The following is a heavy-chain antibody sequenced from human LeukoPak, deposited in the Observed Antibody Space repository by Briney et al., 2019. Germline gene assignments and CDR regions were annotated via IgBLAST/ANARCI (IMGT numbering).Heavy chain of an antibody. Sequence: SETLSLTCTVSGGSISSYYWSWIRQPPGKGLEWIGEVDQSGSTNYNPSLKSRVTMSIDTSKNQFSLKLSSVTAADTAVYYCARGLVAHVGLWNYWGQGTLVTVSS. CDR1: GGSISSYY. D-gene: IGHD2-15*01. CDR2: VDQSGST. V-gene: IGHV4-34*01. CDR3: ARGLVAHVGLWNY. J-gene: IGHJ4*02.